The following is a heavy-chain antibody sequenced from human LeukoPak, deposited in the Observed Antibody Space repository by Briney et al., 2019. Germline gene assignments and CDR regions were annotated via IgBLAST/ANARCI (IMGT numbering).Heavy chain of an antibody. CDR3: VREVSAWPKNWFDP. D-gene: IGHD3-3*01. CDR1: GFTFRSYA. V-gene: IGHV3-23*01. J-gene: IGHJ5*02. Sequence: GGSLRLSCAGSGFTFRSYAMSWVRQSPVKGLEWVSAISDSGDGTYYADSVKARFTISRDNSKNTVYLEMSSLRAEDTAVYYCVREVSAWPKNWFDPWGQGTLVAVSS. CDR2: ISDSGDGT.